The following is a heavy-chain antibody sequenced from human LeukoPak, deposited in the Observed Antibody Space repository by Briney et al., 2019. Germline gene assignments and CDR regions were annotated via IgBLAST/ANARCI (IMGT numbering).Heavy chain of an antibody. CDR1: GFTFDNYG. J-gene: IGHJ6*02. V-gene: IGHV3-9*01. Sequence: PGGSLRLSCAASGFTFDNYGMHWVRQAPGKGLEWVSFISWNSGRMAYADSVKGRFTISRDNAKNSLYLQMNSLRAEDTALYYCAEAPYYYYGMDAWGQGTTVTVSS. CDR3: AEAPYYYYGMDA. CDR2: ISWNSGRM.